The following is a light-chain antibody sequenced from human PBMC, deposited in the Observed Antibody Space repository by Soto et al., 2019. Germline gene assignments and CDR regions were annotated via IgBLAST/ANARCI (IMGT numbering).Light chain of an antibody. Sequence: QSVLTQPPSASGTPGQRVTISCSGSSSNIGSNYVYWYQQLPGTAPKLLIYRNNQRPSGVPDRFSGSKSGTSASLGISGLRSEDEADYYCATWDDSLSALYVFGTGTKLTVL. CDR2: RNN. CDR1: SSNIGSNY. V-gene: IGLV1-47*01. J-gene: IGLJ1*01. CDR3: ATWDDSLSALYV.